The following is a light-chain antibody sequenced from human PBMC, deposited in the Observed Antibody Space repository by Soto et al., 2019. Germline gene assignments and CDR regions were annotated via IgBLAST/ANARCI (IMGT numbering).Light chain of an antibody. CDR1: QSISSY. J-gene: IGKJ1*01. CDR2: AAS. Sequence: DIQMTQSPSSLSASVGDRVTITCRASQSISSYLNWYQQKPGKAPKLLIYAASSLQSGVPSRFSGSGSGTDFTLTISSLQPEDFATYYFQQSYSTLWTFGHGTNVEIK. V-gene: IGKV1-39*01. CDR3: QQSYSTLWT.